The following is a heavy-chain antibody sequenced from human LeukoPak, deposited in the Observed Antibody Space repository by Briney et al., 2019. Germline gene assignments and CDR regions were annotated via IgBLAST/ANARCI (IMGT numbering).Heavy chain of an antibody. J-gene: IGHJ4*02. D-gene: IGHD2-15*01. V-gene: IGHV1-46*01. Sequence: ASVKVSCKASGYTFTSYYMHWVRQAPGQGLEWMGITNPSGGSTSYAQKFQGRVTMTRDTYTSTVYMELSSLRSEDTAVYYCASSYCSGGSCFRYYFDCWGQGTLVTVSS. CDR1: GYTFTSYY. CDR3: ASSYCSGGSCFRYYFDC. CDR2: TNPSGGST.